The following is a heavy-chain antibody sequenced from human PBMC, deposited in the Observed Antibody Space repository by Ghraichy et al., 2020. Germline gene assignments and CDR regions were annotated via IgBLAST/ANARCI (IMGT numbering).Heavy chain of an antibody. CDR3: ARGVAVTTGDY. J-gene: IGHJ4*02. CDR2: ISSSSYI. Sequence: GGSLRLSCAASGFTFSSYSMNWVRQAPGKGLEWVSSISSSSYIYYADSVKGRFTISRDNAKNSLYLQMNSLRAEDTAVYYCARGVAVTTGDYWGQGTLVTVSS. CDR1: GFTFSSYS. D-gene: IGHD4-17*01. V-gene: IGHV3-21*01.